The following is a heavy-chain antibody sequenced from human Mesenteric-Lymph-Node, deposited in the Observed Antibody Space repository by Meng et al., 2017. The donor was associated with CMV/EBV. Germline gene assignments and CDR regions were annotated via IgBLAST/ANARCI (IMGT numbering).Heavy chain of an antibody. CDR3: ARASGYSYAHDY. CDR2: IIPIFGTA. J-gene: IGHJ4*02. V-gene: IGHV1-69*05. CDR1: GGTFSSYA. Sequence: SVKVSCKASGGTFSSYAISWVRQAPGQGLECMGGIIPIFGTANYTQKFQGRVTITTDESTSTAYMELRSLRSDDTAVYYCARASGYSYAHDYWGQGTLVTVSS. D-gene: IGHD5-18*01.